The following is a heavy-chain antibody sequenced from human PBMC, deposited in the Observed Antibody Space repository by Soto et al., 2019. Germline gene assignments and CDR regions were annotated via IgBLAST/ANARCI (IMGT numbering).Heavy chain of an antibody. CDR3: ARQGNYYYYMDV. V-gene: IGHV4-39*01. D-gene: IGHD3-10*01. J-gene: IGHJ6*03. Sequence: QLQLQESGPGLVKPSETLSLTCTVSGGSISSSSYYWGWIRQPPGKGLERIGSIYYSGSTYYNPSLKSRVTISVDTSKNQFSLKLSSVTAADTAVYYCARQGNYYYYMDVWGKGTTVTVSS. CDR1: GGSISSSSYY. CDR2: IYYSGST.